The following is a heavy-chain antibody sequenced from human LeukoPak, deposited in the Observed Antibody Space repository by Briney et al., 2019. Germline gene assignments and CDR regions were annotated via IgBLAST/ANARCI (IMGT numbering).Heavy chain of an antibody. J-gene: IGHJ4*02. V-gene: IGHV3-20*04. CDR3: ARDSNLWELLHY. CDR1: GFTFSSYE. D-gene: IGHD1-26*01. Sequence: GGSLRLSCAASGFTFSSYEMNWVRQAPGKGLEWVSGINWSGGSTGYADSVKGRFIISRDNAKRSLYLQMNSLRAEDTAVYYCARDSNLWELLHYWGQGTLVTVSS. CDR2: INWSGGST.